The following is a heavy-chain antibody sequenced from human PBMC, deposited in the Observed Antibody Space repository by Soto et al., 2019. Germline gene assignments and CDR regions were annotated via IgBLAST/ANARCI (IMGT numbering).Heavy chain of an antibody. CDR3: AKAGGAAATTYGDS. D-gene: IGHD1-1*01. CDR1: GFTFSNYA. J-gene: IGHJ4*02. Sequence: GGSLRLSCAASGFTFSNYAINWVRQSPGKGLEWVSVISGSVGSTYYADSVKGRFTITRDNSKKTLYLQMNSLRAEDTAVYYCAKAGGAAATTYGDSWGQGTPVTVSS. CDR2: ISGSVGST. V-gene: IGHV3-23*01.